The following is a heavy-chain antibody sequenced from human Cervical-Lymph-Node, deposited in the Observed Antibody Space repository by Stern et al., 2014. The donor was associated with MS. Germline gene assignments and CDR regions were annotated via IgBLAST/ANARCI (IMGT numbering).Heavy chain of an antibody. J-gene: IGHJ4*02. D-gene: IGHD6-19*01. CDR1: GFTFDDYA. CDR3: AKDTGIAVAGLFDY. V-gene: IGHV3-9*01. Sequence: EVHLVESGGGLVQPGRSLRLSCAASGFTFDDYAMHWVRQAPGKGLEWVSGISWNSGSIGYADSVKGRFTISRDNAKNSLYLQMNSLRAEDTALYYCAKDTGIAVAGLFDYWGQGTLVTVSS. CDR2: ISWNSGSI.